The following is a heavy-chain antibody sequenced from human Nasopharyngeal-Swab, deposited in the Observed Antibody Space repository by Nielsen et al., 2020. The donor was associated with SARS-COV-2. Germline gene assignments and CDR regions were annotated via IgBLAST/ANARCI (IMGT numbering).Heavy chain of an antibody. V-gene: IGHV1-24*01. D-gene: IGHD4-17*01. CDR1: GYTLTELS. J-gene: IGHJ5*02. CDR3: ATGDPTVTTSNWFDP. Sequence: ASVKVSCKVSGYTLTELSMHWVRQAPGKGLEWMGGFDTEDGETIYAQKFQGRVTMTEDTSTDTAYMELSSLRSEDTAVYYCATGDPTVTTSNWFDPWGQGTLVTVSS. CDR2: FDTEDGET.